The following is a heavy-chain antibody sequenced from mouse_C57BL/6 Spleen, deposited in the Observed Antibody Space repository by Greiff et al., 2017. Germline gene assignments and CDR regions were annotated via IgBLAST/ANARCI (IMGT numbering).Heavy chain of an antibody. D-gene: IGHD1-1*01. CDR3: ARNYGSSWYFDV. CDR1: GYAFTNYL. CDR2: INPGSGGT. Sequence: QVQLKQSGAELVRPGTSVKVSCKASGYAFTNYLIEWVKQRPGQGLEWIGVINPGSGGTNYNEKFKGKATLTADKSSSTAYMQLSSLTSEDSAVYFCARNYGSSWYFDVWGTGTTVTVSS. J-gene: IGHJ1*03. V-gene: IGHV1-54*01.